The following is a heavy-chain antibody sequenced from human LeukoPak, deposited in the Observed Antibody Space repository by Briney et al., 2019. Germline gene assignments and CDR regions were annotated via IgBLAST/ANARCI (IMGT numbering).Heavy chain of an antibody. V-gene: IGHV3-15*01. Sequence: GGSLRLSCAASGFTFSNAWMSWVRQAPGKGLEWVGRIKSKTDGGTTDYAAPVKGRFTISRDDSKNTLYLQMNSLRAEDTTVYYCARVVYDFWSGFDYWGQGTLVTVSS. CDR2: IKSKTDGGTT. D-gene: IGHD3-3*01. CDR1: GFTFSNAW. CDR3: ARVVYDFWSGFDY. J-gene: IGHJ4*02.